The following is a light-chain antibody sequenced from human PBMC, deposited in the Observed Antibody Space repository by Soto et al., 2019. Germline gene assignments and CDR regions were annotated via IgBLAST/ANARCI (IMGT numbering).Light chain of an antibody. Sequence: QSVLTQPASVSGSPGHSITISCTGTSSDVGRYNYVSWYQQHPGKAPKLIIYEVTNRPSGVSSRFSASKSGSTASLTISGLQAEDEADYYCSTYTGTNTVVFGGGTKVTVL. J-gene: IGLJ2*01. CDR2: EVT. CDR1: SSDVGRYNY. V-gene: IGLV2-14*01. CDR3: STYTGTNTVV.